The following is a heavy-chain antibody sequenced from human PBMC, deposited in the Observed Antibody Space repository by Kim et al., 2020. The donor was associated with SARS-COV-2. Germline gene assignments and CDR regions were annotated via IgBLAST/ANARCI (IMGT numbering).Heavy chain of an antibody. CDR2: T. CDR3: ARDVRLSGMDV. V-gene: IGHV4-31*02. J-gene: IGHJ6*02. Sequence: TYYNPSLKSRVTISVDTSKNQFSLKLSSVTAADTAVYYCARDVRLSGMDVWGQGTTVTVSS. D-gene: IGHD3-16*01.